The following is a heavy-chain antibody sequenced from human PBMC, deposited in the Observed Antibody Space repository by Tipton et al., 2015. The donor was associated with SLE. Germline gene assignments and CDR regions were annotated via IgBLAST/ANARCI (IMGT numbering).Heavy chain of an antibody. CDR1: GFTFSSYW. CDR2: INSDGSST. CDR3: ARGRDRSAFDI. Sequence: SLRLSCAASGFTFSSYWMHWVRQAPGKGLVWVSRINSDGSSTSYADSVKGRFTISRDNAKNTLYLQMNSLRAEDTAVYYCARGRDRSAFDIWGQGTMVTVSS. V-gene: IGHV3-74*01. J-gene: IGHJ3*02. D-gene: IGHD2-15*01.